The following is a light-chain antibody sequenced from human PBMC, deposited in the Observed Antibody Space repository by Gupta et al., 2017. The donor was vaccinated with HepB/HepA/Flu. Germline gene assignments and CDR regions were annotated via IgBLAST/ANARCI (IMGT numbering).Light chain of an antibody. V-gene: IGKV1-39*01. Sequence: IQMTQSPSSLSASIGDRVTITCRASQSISAFLNWYQQKPGKAPELLIYAASTLQSGVPSRFSGSGSGTDFTLTISSLQRDDFATYYCQQGYSAPRVTFGPGTKV. CDR1: QSISAF. CDR3: QQGYSAPRVT. CDR2: AAS. J-gene: IGKJ3*01.